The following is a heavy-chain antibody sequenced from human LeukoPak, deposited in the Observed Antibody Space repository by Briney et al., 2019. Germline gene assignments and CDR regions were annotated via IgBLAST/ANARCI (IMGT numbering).Heavy chain of an antibody. CDR1: GFTFSSYA. V-gene: IGHV3-23*01. CDR3: AKPRVEAMAYFDY. Sequence: PGRSLRLSCAASGFTFSSYAMSWVRQAPGKGLEWVSAISGSGGSTYYADSVKGRFTISRDNSKNTLYLQMNSLRAEDTDVYYCAKPRVEAMAYFDYWGQGTLVTVSS. D-gene: IGHD5-18*01. J-gene: IGHJ4*02. CDR2: ISGSGGST.